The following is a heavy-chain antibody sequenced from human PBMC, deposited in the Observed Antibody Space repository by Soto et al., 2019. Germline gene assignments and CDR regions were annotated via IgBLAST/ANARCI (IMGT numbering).Heavy chain of an antibody. CDR3: ATVVGGYYGAPELTTVEGKFDY. CDR2: FDPEDGET. CDR1: GYTLTELS. V-gene: IGHV1-24*01. J-gene: IGHJ4*02. D-gene: IGHD3-10*01. Sequence: ASVKVSCKVSGYTLTELSMHWVRQAPGKGLEWMGGFDPEDGETIYAQKFQGRVTMTEDTSTDTAYMELSSLRSEDTAVYYCATVVGGYYGAPELTTVEGKFDYWGQGTLVTVSS.